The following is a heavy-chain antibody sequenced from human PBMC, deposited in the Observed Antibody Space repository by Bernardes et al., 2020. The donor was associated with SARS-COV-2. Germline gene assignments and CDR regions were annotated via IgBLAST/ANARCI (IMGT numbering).Heavy chain of an antibody. J-gene: IGHJ2*01. Sequence: SETLSLTCAVYSGSFSGYYWSWIRQTPGKGLEWIGEINDSGSTKYNPALKSRVTISVDPSKNQFSLKLNSVTAADTAVYYCARGSAAVVSHFMLLFANWYFEVGGRGNLVTGAS. V-gene: IGHV4-34*01. D-gene: IGHD2-15*01. CDR1: SGSFSGYY. CDR3: ARGSAAVVSHFMLLFANWYFEV. CDR2: INDSGST.